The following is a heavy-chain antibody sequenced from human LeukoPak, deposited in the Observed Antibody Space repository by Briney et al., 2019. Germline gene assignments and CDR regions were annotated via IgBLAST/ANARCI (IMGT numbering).Heavy chain of an antibody. Sequence: GGSLRLPCVASGFTFSTYSMNWVRQAPGKGLEWVSSISSSSTYIYYADSVKGRFTISRDNAKNSLYLQMNSLRAEDTAVYDCALRISYSSTSRDAFDIWGQGTMVTVSS. D-gene: IGHD6-13*01. CDR1: GFTFSTYS. V-gene: IGHV3-21*01. CDR2: ISSSSTYI. J-gene: IGHJ3*02. CDR3: ALRISYSSTSRDAFDI.